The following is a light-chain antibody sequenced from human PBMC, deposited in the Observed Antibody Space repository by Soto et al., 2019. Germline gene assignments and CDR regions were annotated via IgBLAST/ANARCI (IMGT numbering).Light chain of an antibody. CDR2: CDN. CDR1: SSNLGGNC. V-gene: IGLV1-51*01. Sequence: QSVLTQPPSVSAAPGQKVTISCSGSSSNLGGNCVSWHQQLPGATPKLLIYCDNKRPSGIPDRFSGSKSGTSATLGITGFQTGDEADYYCGSWDSSLSACVFGTGTKVTVL. CDR3: GSWDSSLSACV. J-gene: IGLJ1*01.